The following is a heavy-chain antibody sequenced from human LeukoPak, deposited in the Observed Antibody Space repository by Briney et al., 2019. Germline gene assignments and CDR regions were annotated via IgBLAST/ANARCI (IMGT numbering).Heavy chain of an antibody. CDR1: GFTFSSYG. V-gene: IGHV3-30*18. Sequence: GRSLRLSCAPSGFTFSSYGMHWVRQAPGKGLEWVAVISYDGSNKYYADSVKGRFTISRDNSKNTLYLQMNSLRAEDTAVYYCAKDYDFWSGYSSTPFDYWGQGTLVTVSS. CDR3: AKDYDFWSGYSSTPFDY. CDR2: ISYDGSNK. D-gene: IGHD3-3*01. J-gene: IGHJ4*02.